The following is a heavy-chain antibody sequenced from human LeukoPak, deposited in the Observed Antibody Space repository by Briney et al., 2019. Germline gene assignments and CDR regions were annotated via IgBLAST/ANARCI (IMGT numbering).Heavy chain of an antibody. CDR1: GYTFTGYY. D-gene: IGHD6-6*01. J-gene: IGHJ4*02. CDR2: INPNSGGT. Sequence: ASVKVFSKASGYTFTGYYVHWVRQAPGQGLEWMGWINPNSGGTNYAQRFQDRVSMTRDTYISTAYMELSRLRSDDTAVYYCARTYTVSSDFDYWGLGTLVTVSS. V-gene: IGHV1-2*02. CDR3: ARTYTVSSDFDY.